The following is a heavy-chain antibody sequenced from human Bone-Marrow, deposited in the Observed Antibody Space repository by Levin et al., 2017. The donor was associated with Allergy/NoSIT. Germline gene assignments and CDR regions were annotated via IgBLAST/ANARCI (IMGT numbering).Heavy chain of an antibody. CDR3: ARSGDSSGSGTYHDY. Sequence: SCAASGFTFSSHEMNWVRQAPGKGLEWVSYISTSGNTRYYADSVKGRFTISTDNANNSLFLQMNNLRAEDTAVYYCARSGDSSGSGTYHDYWGQGTLVTVSS. J-gene: IGHJ4*02. V-gene: IGHV3-48*03. D-gene: IGHD3-10*01. CDR2: ISTSGNTR. CDR1: GFTFSSHE.